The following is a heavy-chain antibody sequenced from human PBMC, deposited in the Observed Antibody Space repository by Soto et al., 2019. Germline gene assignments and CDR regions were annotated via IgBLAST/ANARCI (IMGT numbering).Heavy chain of an antibody. Sequence: EVQLVESGGGLVQPGGSLRLSCAASGFTFGSYSMNWVRQAPGKGLEWVSYISSSSSTIYYADSVEGRFTISRDNAKNSLYLQMNSLRAEDTAVYYCANDGGYSYGPYDYWGQGTLVTVSS. CDR3: ANDGGYSYGPYDY. CDR1: GFTFGSYS. J-gene: IGHJ4*02. CDR2: ISSSSSTI. V-gene: IGHV3-48*01. D-gene: IGHD5-18*01.